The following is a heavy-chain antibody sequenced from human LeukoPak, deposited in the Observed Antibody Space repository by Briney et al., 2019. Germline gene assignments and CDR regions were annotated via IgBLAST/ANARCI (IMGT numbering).Heavy chain of an antibody. J-gene: IGHJ4*02. V-gene: IGHV3-23*01. CDR2: ISGSGGST. CDR3: AKDPPVFDY. CDR1: GFTLSNYA. Sequence: GGSLRLSCATSGFTLSNYAMNWVRQAPGKGLEWVSAISGSGGSTYYADSVKGRFTISRDNSKNTLYLQMNSLRAEDTAVYYCAKDPPVFDYWGQGTLVTVSS.